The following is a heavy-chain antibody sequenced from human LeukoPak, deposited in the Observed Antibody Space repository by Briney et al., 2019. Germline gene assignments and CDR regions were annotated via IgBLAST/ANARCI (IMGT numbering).Heavy chain of an antibody. J-gene: IGHJ4*02. CDR2: IYTSGST. V-gene: IGHV4-4*07. Sequence: ESGPTLVKPSETLSLTCTVSGGSISSYYWSWIRQPAGKGLEWIGRIYTSGSTNYSPSLKSRVTMSVDTSKNQFSLKLSSVTAADTAVYYCARGIENYYDSSGYSYWGQGTLVTVSS. CDR3: ARGIENYYDSSGYSY. D-gene: IGHD3-22*01. CDR1: GGSISSYY.